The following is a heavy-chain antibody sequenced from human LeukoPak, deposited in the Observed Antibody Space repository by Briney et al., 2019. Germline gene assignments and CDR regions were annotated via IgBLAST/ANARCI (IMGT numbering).Heavy chain of an antibody. CDR2: IYYSGST. Sequence: PSETLSLTCTVSGGSISSYYWSWIRQPPGKGLEWIGYIYYSGSTNYNPSLKSRVTISVDTSKNQFSLKLSSVTAADTAVYYCARVLRYYGSGSYSNWFDPWGQGTLVTVSS. CDR3: ARVLRYYGSGSYSNWFDP. J-gene: IGHJ5*02. V-gene: IGHV4-59*01. D-gene: IGHD3-10*01. CDR1: GGSISSYY.